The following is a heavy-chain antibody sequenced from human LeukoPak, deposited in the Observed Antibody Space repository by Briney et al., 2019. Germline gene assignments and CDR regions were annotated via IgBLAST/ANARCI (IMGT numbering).Heavy chain of an antibody. CDR1: GFTSSDFA. V-gene: IGHV3-30*04. CDR2: ISYDGNNK. Sequence: PGGSLRLSCAASGFTSSDFAIHWVRQAPGEGLEWVSVISYDGNNKYYADSVKGRFTISRDNSKNTLYLQMNSLRAEDTAVYYCARDLGQYYDTSDNWFDPWGQGTLVTVSS. J-gene: IGHJ5*02. CDR3: ARDLGQYYDTSDNWFDP. D-gene: IGHD3-22*01.